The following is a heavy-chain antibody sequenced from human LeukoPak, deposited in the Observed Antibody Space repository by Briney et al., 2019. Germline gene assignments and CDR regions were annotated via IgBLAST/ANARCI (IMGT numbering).Heavy chain of an antibody. D-gene: IGHD3-3*01. CDR3: AREITIFGGFDY. Sequence: GGSLRLSCAASGFTFSSYNMNWVRRAPGKGLEWLSYISSSRTMYYADSLKGRFTISRDNAKNSLYLQMNSLRAEDTAVYYCAREITIFGGFDYWGQGTLVTVSS. V-gene: IGHV3-48*01. J-gene: IGHJ4*02. CDR2: ISSSRTM. CDR1: GFTFSSYN.